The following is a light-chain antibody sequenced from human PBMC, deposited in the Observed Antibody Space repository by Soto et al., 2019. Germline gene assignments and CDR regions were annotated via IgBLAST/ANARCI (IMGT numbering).Light chain of an antibody. Sequence: DIQMTQSPSTLSASVGDRVTITCRASQSISSWLAWYQQKPGKAPNLLIYKASSLESRVPSKFCDSGSGTEFTLTISSLQPDDFATYYCQQYNSYWTFGQGTKVEIK. CDR2: KAS. V-gene: IGKV1-5*03. J-gene: IGKJ1*01. CDR1: QSISSW. CDR3: QQYNSYWT.